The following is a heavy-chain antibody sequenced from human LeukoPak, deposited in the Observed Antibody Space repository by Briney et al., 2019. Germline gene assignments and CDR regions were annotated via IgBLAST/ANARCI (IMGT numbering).Heavy chain of an antibody. CDR1: GYTFTRCG. J-gene: IGHJ4*02. Sequence: GASVNVSCKASGYTFTRCGITWVRQAPGQGLEWMGWISGYNGNTNYAQKLKGRVTMTTDTSTNTAYMELRSLRSDDTAVYYCARDWGPVSYIDYWGQGTLVTVSS. D-gene: IGHD3-16*01. CDR3: ARDWGPVSYIDY. CDR2: ISGYNGNT. V-gene: IGHV1-18*01.